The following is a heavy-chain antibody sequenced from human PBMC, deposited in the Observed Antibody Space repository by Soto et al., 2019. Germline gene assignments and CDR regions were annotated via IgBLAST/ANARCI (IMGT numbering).Heavy chain of an antibody. CDR2: IYYSGST. CDR3: VRRWGGVFDL. Sequence: QVQLQESGPGLVKPSETLSLTCTVSGGSISSYYWSWIRQPPGQGLEWIGYIYYSGSTNYNPSLKSRVPMSVATSRTQFSLKLSSVTAAHTVVYYCVRRWGGVFDLWGQGTMVTVSS. CDR1: GGSISSYY. V-gene: IGHV4-59*12. J-gene: IGHJ3*01. D-gene: IGHD1-26*01.